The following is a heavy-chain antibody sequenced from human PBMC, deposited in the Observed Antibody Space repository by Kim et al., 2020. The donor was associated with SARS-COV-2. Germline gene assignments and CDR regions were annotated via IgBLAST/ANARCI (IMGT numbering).Heavy chain of an antibody. CDR2: IKQDGSEK. Sequence: GGSLRLSCAASGFTFSSYWMSWVRQAPGKGLEWVANIKQDGSEKYYVDSVKGRFTISRDNAKNSLYLQMNSLRAEDTAVYYCARSDGGYWRGYYGMDVWGQGTTVTVSS. V-gene: IGHV3-7*01. D-gene: IGHD2-21*01. CDR1: GFTFSSYW. J-gene: IGHJ6*02. CDR3: ARSDGGYWRGYYGMDV.